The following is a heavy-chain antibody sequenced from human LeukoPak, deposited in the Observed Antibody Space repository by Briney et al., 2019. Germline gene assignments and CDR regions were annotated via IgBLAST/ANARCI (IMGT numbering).Heavy chain of an antibody. V-gene: IGHV3-21*01. CDR1: GFTFSSYS. D-gene: IGHD3-22*01. CDR2: ISSSSSYI. CDR3: ATETYYYYDSSGEDY. Sequence: GGSLRLSCAASGFTFSSYSMNWVRQAPGKGLEWVSSISSSSSYIYYADSVKGRFTISRDNAKNSLYPQMNSLRAEDTAVYYCATETYYYYDSSGEDYWGQGTLVTVSS. J-gene: IGHJ4*02.